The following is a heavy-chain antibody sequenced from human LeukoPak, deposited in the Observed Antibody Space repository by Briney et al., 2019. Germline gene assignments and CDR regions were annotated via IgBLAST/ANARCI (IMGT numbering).Heavy chain of an antibody. J-gene: IGHJ4*02. CDR1: GFTFSSYA. Sequence: QAGGSLRLSCAASGFTFSSYAMSWVRQAPGKGLEWVSAISGSGGSTYYADSVKGRFTISRDNSKNTLNLQMNSLRAEDTAVYYCANHDYGDYYFDYWGQGTLVTVSS. V-gene: IGHV3-23*01. D-gene: IGHD4-17*01. CDR2: ISGSGGST. CDR3: ANHDYGDYYFDY.